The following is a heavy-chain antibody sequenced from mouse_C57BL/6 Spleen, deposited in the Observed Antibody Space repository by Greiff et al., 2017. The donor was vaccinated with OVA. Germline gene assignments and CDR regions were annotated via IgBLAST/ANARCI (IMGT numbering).Heavy chain of an antibody. Sequence: EVKLVESGGGLVKPGGSLKLSCAASGFTFSDYGMHWVRQAPEQGLEWVAYISSGSSTIYYADTVKGRFTISIDNAQNTLFLQLTSLKSEDTAMYYCATKNAMDYWGQGTSVTVSS. J-gene: IGHJ4*01. CDR2: ISSGSSTI. V-gene: IGHV5-17*01. CDR1: GFTFSDYG. D-gene: IGHD1-3*01. CDR3: ATKNAMDY.